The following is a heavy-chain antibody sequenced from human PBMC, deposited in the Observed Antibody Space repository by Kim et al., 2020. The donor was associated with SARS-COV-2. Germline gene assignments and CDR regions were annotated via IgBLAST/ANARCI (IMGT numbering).Heavy chain of an antibody. D-gene: IGHD6-19*01. J-gene: IGHJ4*02. Sequence: SETLSLTCTVSGGSISSSSYYWGWIRQPPGKGLEWIGSIYYSGSTYYNPSLKSRVTISVDTSKNQFSLKLSSVTAADTAVYYCARDPSGYSSGSFDYWGQGTLVTVSS. CDR1: GGSISSSSYY. CDR3: ARDPSGYSSGSFDY. V-gene: IGHV4-39*07. CDR2: IYYSGST.